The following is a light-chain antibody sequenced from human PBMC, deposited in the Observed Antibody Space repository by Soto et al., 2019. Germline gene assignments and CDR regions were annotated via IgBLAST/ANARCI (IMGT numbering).Light chain of an antibody. J-gene: IGKJ3*01. V-gene: IGKV1-9*01. CDR1: QGISSY. Sequence: DIQLTQSPSFLSASVGDRVTITCRASQGISSYLAWYQQKPGKAPKLLIYAASTLQSGVPSRFSGSGSGTEFTLTISSLQPEDFATSYWQQLNSYPPIFTFRPGTKVDIK. CDR2: AAS. CDR3: QQLNSYPPIFT.